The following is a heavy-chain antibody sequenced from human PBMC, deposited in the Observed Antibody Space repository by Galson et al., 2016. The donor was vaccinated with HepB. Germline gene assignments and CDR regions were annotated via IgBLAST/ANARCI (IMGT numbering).Heavy chain of an antibody. CDR2: YSSSRGSA. D-gene: IGHD2-8*02. CDR3: ARVRDCTGRTWYPTLDS. CDR1: GYIFNDFH. V-gene: IGHV1-18*01. Sequence: VKVSCKASGYIFNDFHITWVRQAPGQGLEWMGWYSSSRGSANYAQKLQGRVTMTTDTSTSTAYMELRSLRSDDTAVYYCARVRDCTGRTWYPTLDSWGQGTLVTVSS. J-gene: IGHJ4*02.